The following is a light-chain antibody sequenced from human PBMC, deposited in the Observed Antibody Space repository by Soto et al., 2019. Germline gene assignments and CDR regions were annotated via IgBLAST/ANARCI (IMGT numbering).Light chain of an antibody. CDR2: KAS. CDR1: QSIISW. J-gene: IGKJ4*01. Sequence: DIQMTQSPSTLSASVGDRVTITCRASQSIISWLAWYQQKPGKAPKLLIYKASSLESGVPPRFSGSGSGTECTLTISSLQPDDVATYYSRQYHDYPLTVGGGTKVEIK. CDR3: RQYHDYPLT. V-gene: IGKV1-5*03.